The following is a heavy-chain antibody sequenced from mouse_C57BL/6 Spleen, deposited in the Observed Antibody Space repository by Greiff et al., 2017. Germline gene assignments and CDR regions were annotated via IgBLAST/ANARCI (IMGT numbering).Heavy chain of an antibody. V-gene: IGHV1-39*01. D-gene: IGHD2-1*01. Sequence: EVKLMESGPELVKPGASVKISCKASGYSFTDYNMNWVKQSNGKSLEWIGVINPNYGTTSYNQKFKGKATLTVDQSSSTAYMQLNSLTSEDAAVYCCAGGNYVGWFAYWGQGTLVTVSA. CDR2: INPNYGTT. CDR1: GYSFTDYN. J-gene: IGHJ3*01. CDR3: AGGNYVGWFAY.